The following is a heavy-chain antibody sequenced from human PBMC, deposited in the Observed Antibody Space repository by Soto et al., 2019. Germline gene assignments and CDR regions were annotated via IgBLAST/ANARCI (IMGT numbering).Heavy chain of an antibody. CDR2: IIPIFGTA. CDR1: GGTFSSYA. CDR3: ARDRGVFVVVPAAGDRYYYMDF. D-gene: IGHD2-2*01. V-gene: IGHV1-69*13. Sequence: GASVKVSCKASGGTFSSYAISWVRQAPGQGLEWMGGIIPIFGTANYAQKFQGRVTITADESTSTAYMELSSLRSEDTAEYYCARDRGVFVVVPAAGDRYYYMDFWGKGTTVPVS. J-gene: IGHJ6*03.